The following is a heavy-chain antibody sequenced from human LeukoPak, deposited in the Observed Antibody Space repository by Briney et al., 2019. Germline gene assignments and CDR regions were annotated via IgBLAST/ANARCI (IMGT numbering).Heavy chain of an antibody. D-gene: IGHD2-21*01. V-gene: IGHV3-53*01. CDR1: GFTVSSHY. CDR3: VTDRDSHRGMHV. Sequence: GGSLRLSCAASGFTVSSHYVTWVRQAPGKGLEWVSVIYSGFSADYADSVKGRFTISRDNPKNTLYLQMNSLRVEDTAVYYCVTDRDSHRGMHVWGQGTTVTVSS. J-gene: IGHJ6*02. CDR2: IYSGFSA.